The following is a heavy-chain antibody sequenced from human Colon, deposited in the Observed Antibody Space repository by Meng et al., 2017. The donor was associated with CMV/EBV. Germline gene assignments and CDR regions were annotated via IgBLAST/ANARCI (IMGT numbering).Heavy chain of an antibody. D-gene: IGHD3-10*02. V-gene: IGHV4-39*07. CDR3: ARVVLNFFDY. CDR1: GGSFTSNSYF. J-gene: IGHJ4*02. CDR2: IYNSGSA. Sequence: QTHLGESGPGLVKPSETLSLTCTVSGGSFTSNSYFWGWIRQPPGKGLEYIGSIYNSGSAYYNPSLKSRVTISLDTSKNQFSLKLSSVTAADTAMYYCARVVLNFFDYWGQGTLVTVSS.